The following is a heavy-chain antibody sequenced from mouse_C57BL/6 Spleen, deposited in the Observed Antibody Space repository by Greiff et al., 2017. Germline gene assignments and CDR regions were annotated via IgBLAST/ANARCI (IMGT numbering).Heavy chain of an antibody. CDR2: IDPSDSYT. Sequence: QVQLQQPGAELVMPGASVKLSCKASGYTFTSYWMHWVKQRPGQGLEWIGEIDPSDSYTNYNQKFKGKSTLTVDKSSSTAYMQLSSLTSEDSAVYYRAKAGSYYYGSIYRGYFDYWGQGTTLTVSS. D-gene: IGHD1-1*01. CDR3: AKAGSYYYGSIYRGYFDY. CDR1: GYTFTSYW. V-gene: IGHV1-69*01. J-gene: IGHJ2*01.